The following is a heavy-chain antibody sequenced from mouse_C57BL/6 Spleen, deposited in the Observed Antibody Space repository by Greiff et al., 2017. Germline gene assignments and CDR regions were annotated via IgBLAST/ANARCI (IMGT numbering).Heavy chain of an antibody. CDR3: ARRDTTVPLAFDY. Sequence: QVHVKQPGAELVRPGTSVKLSCKASGYTFTSYWMHWVKQRPGQGLEWIGVIDPSDSYTNYNQKFKGKATLTVDTSSSTAYMQLSSLTSEDSAVYYCARRDTTVPLAFDYWGQGTTLTVSS. V-gene: IGHV1-59*01. J-gene: IGHJ2*01. CDR2: IDPSDSYT. D-gene: IGHD1-1*01. CDR1: GYTFTSYW.